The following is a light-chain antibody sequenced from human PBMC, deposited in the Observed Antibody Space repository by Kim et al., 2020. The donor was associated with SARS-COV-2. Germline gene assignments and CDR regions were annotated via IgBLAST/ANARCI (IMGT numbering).Light chain of an antibody. CDR3: QQYAYWRA. CDR1: QSISSN. J-gene: IGKJ5*01. Sequence: SLAPGERATLSCRASQSISSNLAWYQQKPGQAPRVLICDASARATGIPARFSGSGSGTDFTLTISNVQSEDFAVYYCQQYAYWRAFGQGTRLEIK. V-gene: IGKV3-15*01. CDR2: DAS.